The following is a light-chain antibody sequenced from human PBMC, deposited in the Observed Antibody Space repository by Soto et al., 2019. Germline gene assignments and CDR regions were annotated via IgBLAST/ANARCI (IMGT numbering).Light chain of an antibody. CDR1: SSDVGGYNY. J-gene: IGLJ2*01. CDR2: GVT. Sequence: QSVLTQPPSASGSPGQSVTISCTGTSSDVGGYNYVSWYQQHPGKAPKLMIYGVTKRPSGVPDRFSGSKSGNTASLTVSGLQAEDEAVYYCSSYAGINNYVVFGGGTKLTVL. CDR3: SSYAGINNYVV. V-gene: IGLV2-8*01.